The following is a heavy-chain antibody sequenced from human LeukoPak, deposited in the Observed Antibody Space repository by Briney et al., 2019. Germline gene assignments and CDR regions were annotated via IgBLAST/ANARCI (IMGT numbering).Heavy chain of an antibody. J-gene: IGHJ5*02. CDR3: ARGYCSSTSCLGLYNWFDP. V-gene: IGHV1-2*02. D-gene: IGHD2-2*01. CDR1: GYTFTGYY. Sequence: ASVKVSCKPSGYTFTGYYMHWVRQAPGQGVEWMGWINPNSGGTNYAQKFQGRVTMTRDTSISTAYMELSRLRSDDAAVYYCARGYCSSTSCLGLYNWFDPWGQGTLVTVSS. CDR2: INPNSGGT.